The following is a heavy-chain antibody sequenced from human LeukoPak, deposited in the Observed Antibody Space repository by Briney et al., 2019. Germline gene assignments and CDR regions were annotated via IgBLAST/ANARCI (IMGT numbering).Heavy chain of an antibody. CDR2: INPNSGGT. J-gene: IGHJ5*02. D-gene: IGHD2-15*01. V-gene: IGHV1-2*02. CDR3: ARAVSSGGRVWFDP. CDR1: GYTFTSYY. Sequence: ASVKVSCKASGYTFTSYYMHWVRQAPGQGLEWMGWINPNSGGTNYAQKFQGRVTMTRDTSISTAYMELSRLRSDDTAVYYCARAVSSGGRVWFDPWGQGTLVTVSS.